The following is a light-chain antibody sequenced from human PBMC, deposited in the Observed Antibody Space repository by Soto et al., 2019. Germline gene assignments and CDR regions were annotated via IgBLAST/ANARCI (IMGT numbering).Light chain of an antibody. J-gene: IGKJ2*01. Sequence: DIQMTQSPSSLSASVGVRVTITCRARQSLSSYLNWYQQKPGKAPKLLIYAASSMQSGVPSRFSASGSGTDLTITLRTLQPEEFSAYYGEQSYSTPLYTFGQGTKLEIK. CDR2: AAS. V-gene: IGKV1-39*01. CDR3: EQSYSTPLYT. CDR1: QSLSSY.